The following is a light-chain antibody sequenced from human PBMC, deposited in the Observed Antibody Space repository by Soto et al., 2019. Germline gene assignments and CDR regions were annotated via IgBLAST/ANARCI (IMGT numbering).Light chain of an antibody. Sequence: IVLTPSPGSLSLSPGARATLSCSASQSVSSNFLAWYQEKPGQAPRLLIYGASSRATGIPDRFSGSGSGTDFTLTISRLEPEDFAVYYCQQYGSSPSFGGGTKVDIK. CDR1: QSVSSNF. V-gene: IGKV3-20*01. J-gene: IGKJ4*01. CDR2: GAS. CDR3: QQYGSSPS.